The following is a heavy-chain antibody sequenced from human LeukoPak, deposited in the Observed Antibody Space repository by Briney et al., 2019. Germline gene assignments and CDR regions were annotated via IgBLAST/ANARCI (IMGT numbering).Heavy chain of an antibody. V-gene: IGHV1-69*13. D-gene: IGHD1-26*01. Sequence: GSSVKVSCKASGGTFGNYAIHWVRQAPGQGLEWRAKIILVFGTPNYAQKFQGRVTITADESTSTVYMELSSLTSDDTAVYYCASGTWEGWLDPWGQGTLVTVSS. J-gene: IGHJ5*02. CDR2: IILVFGTP. CDR3: ASGTWEGWLDP. CDR1: GGTFGNYA.